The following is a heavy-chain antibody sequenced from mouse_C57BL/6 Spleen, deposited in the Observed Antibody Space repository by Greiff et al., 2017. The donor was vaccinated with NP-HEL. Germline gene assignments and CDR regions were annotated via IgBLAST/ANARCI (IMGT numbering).Heavy chain of an antibody. Sequence: VQLKQSGAELVRPGASVKLSCTASGFNIKDDYMHWVKQRPEQGLEWIGWIDPENGDTEYASKFQGKATITADTSSNTAYLQLSSLTSEDTAVYYCTTLLKNYFDYWGQGTTLTVSS. CDR1: GFNIKDDY. CDR3: TTLLKNYFDY. V-gene: IGHV14-4*01. CDR2: IDPENGDT. J-gene: IGHJ2*01. D-gene: IGHD1-1*01.